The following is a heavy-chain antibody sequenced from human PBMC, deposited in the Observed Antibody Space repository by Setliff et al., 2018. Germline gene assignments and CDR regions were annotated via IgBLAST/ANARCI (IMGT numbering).Heavy chain of an antibody. CDR3: ASALIRRVAVAGKSQFDY. CDR2: IIPILGTA. V-gene: IGHV1-69*05. CDR1: GGFSTHA. D-gene: IGHD6-19*01. J-gene: IGHJ4*01. Sequence: ASVKVSCKASGGFSTHAISWVRQVPGQGLEWMGGIIPILGTADYAQNFQGRVTITTDESTSSAYLEMSNLRSEDTAVYYCASALIRRVAVAGKSQFDYWGQGTLVTVSS.